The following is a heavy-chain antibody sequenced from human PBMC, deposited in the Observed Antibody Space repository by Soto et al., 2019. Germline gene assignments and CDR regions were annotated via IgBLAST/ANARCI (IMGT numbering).Heavy chain of an antibody. D-gene: IGHD6-13*01. CDR3: ARDGPAAAAGTLYYYYYGMDV. V-gene: IGHV3-30-3*01. CDR1: GFTFSSYA. Sequence: PGGSLRLSCAASGFTFSSYAMHWVRQAPGKGLEWVAVISYDGSNKYYADSVKGRFTISRDNSKNTLYLQMNSLRAEDTAVYYCARDGPAAAAGTLYYYYYGMDVWGQGTTVTVSS. J-gene: IGHJ6*02. CDR2: ISYDGSNK.